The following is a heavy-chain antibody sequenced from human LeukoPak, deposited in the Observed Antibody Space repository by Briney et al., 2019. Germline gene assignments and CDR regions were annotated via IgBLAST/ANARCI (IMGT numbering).Heavy chain of an antibody. D-gene: IGHD2-15*01. V-gene: IGHV3-9*01. J-gene: IGHJ4*02. Sequence: GGSLRLSCAASGFTFSSYSMNWVRQAPGKGLEWVSGISWNSGSIGYADSVKGRFTISRDNAKNSLYLQMNSLRAEDTAFYYCAKDPPSRVVVVATFFDYWGQGTLVTVSS. CDR3: AKDPPSRVVVVATFFDY. CDR1: GFTFSSYS. CDR2: ISWNSGSI.